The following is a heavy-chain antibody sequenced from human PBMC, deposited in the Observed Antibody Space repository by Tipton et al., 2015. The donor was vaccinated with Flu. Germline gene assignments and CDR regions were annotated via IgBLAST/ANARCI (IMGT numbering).Heavy chain of an antibody. CDR2: ISAYNGNT. CDR3: ARVADYDSSGYYPDHVDAFDI. CDR1: GYTFTSYG. D-gene: IGHD3-22*01. J-gene: IGHJ3*02. Sequence: QMQLVQSGAEVKKPGASVKVSCKASGYTFTSYGISWVRQAPGQGLEWMGWISAYNGNTNYAQKLQGRVTMTTDTSTSTAYMELRSLRSDDTAVYYCARVADYDSSGYYPDHVDAFDIWGQGTMVTVSS. V-gene: IGHV1-18*01.